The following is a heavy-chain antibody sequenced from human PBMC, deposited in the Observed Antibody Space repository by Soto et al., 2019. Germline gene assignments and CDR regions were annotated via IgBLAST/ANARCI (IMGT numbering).Heavy chain of an antibody. CDR2: ISAYNGNT. CDR3: AREDSMVVAADGYYYYYGMDV. J-gene: IGHJ6*02. CDR1: GYTFTSYG. V-gene: IGHV1-18*01. Sequence: ASVKVSCKASGYTFTSYGISWVRQAPGQGLEWMGWISAYNGNTNYAQKLQGRVTMTTDTSTSTAYMELRSLRSDDTAVYYCAREDSMVVAADGYYYYYGMDVSGQGTTVTVSS. D-gene: IGHD2-15*01.